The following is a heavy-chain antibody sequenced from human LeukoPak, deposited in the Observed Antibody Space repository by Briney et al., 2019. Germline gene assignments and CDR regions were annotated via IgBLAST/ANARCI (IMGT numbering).Heavy chain of an antibody. V-gene: IGHV3-23*01. CDR2: ISGSGRST. D-gene: IGHD2-21*02. Sequence: TGGSLRLSCAASGFTFSGYAMSWVRQAPVKGLEWVSGISGSGRSTDYADSVKGRFTISRDNSKNTLYLQINSLRAEDTAIYYCAKKFYCGGDCYSFDYWGQGTLVTVSS. CDR1: GFTFSGYA. J-gene: IGHJ4*02. CDR3: AKKFYCGGDCYSFDY.